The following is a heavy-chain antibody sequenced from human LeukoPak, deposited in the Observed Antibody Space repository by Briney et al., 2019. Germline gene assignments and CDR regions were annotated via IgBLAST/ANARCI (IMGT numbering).Heavy chain of an antibody. D-gene: IGHD1-20*01. CDR2: IYSGGSS. Sequence: GGSLRLSCAAFGFTVNSNYMSCVRQAPGKGLEWGSTIYSGGSSYYADSVKGRFTISRDSSKTTLYLQMNSLRPEDTAVYYCARDARHITATSDGYWGQGTLVTVSS. CDR3: ARDARHITATSDGY. J-gene: IGHJ4*02. CDR1: GFTVNSNY. V-gene: IGHV3-66*02.